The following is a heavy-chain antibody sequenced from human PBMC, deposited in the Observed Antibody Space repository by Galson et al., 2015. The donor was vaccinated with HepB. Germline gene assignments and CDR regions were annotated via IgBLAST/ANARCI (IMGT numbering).Heavy chain of an antibody. J-gene: IGHJ6*02. CDR3: TTGLRPFRSGWARVYYYGMDV. CDR2: IKSKTDGGTT. Sequence: SLRLSCAASGFTFSNAWMSWVRQAPGKGLEWVGRIKSKTDGGTTDYAAPVKGRFTISRDDSKNTLYLQMNSLKTEDTAVYYCTTGLRPFRSGWARVYYYGMDVWGQGTTVTVSS. CDR1: GFTFSNAW. D-gene: IGHD6-19*01. V-gene: IGHV3-15*01.